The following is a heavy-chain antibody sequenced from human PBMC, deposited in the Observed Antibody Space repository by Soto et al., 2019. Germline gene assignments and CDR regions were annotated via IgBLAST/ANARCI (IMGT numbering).Heavy chain of an antibody. V-gene: IGHV1-69*13. Sequence: SVKVSCKASGGTFSSYAISWVRQAPGQGLEWMGGIIPIFGTANYAQKFQGRVTITADESTSTAYMELSSLRSEDTAVYYCARRLAPRGPCHVDYWGQGTLVTVSS. CDR2: IIPIFGTA. J-gene: IGHJ4*02. CDR3: ARRLAPRGPCHVDY. CDR1: GGTFSSYA.